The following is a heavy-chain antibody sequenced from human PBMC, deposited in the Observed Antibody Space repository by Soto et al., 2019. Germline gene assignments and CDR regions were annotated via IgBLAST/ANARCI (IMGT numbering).Heavy chain of an antibody. Sequence: ASVPVSCKPSGGSFRSYFMSWVRQAPGQGLECMGGIIPIFGTANYAQKFQGRVTITADESTSTAYMELSSLRSEDTAVYYCASTSSSWYGVNWFDPWGQGTLVTVSS. CDR1: GGSFRSYF. CDR2: IIPIFGTA. D-gene: IGHD6-13*01. V-gene: IGHV1-69*13. J-gene: IGHJ5*02. CDR3: ASTSSSWYGVNWFDP.